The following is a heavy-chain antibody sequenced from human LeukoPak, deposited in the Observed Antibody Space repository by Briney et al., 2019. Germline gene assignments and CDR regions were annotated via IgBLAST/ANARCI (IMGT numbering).Heavy chain of an antibody. Sequence: PSETLSLTCAVSGGSFSGYYWSWICQPPGKGLEWIGEINHSGSTNYNPSLKSRVTISVDTSKNQFSLKLSSVTAADTAVYYCARGRRGYYYDSSGYYPFDYWGQGTLVTVSS. CDR3: ARGRRGYYYDSSGYYPFDY. V-gene: IGHV4-34*01. D-gene: IGHD3-22*01. CDR1: GGSFSGYY. CDR2: INHSGST. J-gene: IGHJ4*02.